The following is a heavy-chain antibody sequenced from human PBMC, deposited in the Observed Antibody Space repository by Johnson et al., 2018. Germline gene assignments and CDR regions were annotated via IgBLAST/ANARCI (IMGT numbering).Heavy chain of an antibody. CDR2: ISSSGSTI. J-gene: IGHJ3*02. CDR1: GFTFSDYH. CDR3: ARDVSRGNYDFWSGYYSAFDI. Sequence: VQLVVSGGGLVKPGGSLRLSCAASGFTFSDYHMSWIRQAPGKGLEWVSYISSSGSTIYYADSVKGRFTISRDQAKHSLYLQMNSMRAEDTAVYYCARDVSRGNYDFWSGYYSAFDIWGQGTMVTVSS. V-gene: IGHV3-11*04. D-gene: IGHD3-3*01.